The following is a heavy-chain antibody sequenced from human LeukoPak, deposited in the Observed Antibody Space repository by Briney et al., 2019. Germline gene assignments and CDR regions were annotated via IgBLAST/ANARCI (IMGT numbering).Heavy chain of an antibody. V-gene: IGHV4-59*01. Sequence: PSETLSLTCTVSGGSISSYYWSWVRQPPGKGLGWIGYIYYSGSTNYNPSLKSRVTISVDTSKNHFSLKLSSVTAADTAVYYCARFGVVTYAFDIWGQGTMVTVSS. J-gene: IGHJ3*02. CDR3: ARFGVVTYAFDI. CDR1: GGSISSYY. CDR2: IYYSGST. D-gene: IGHD3-3*01.